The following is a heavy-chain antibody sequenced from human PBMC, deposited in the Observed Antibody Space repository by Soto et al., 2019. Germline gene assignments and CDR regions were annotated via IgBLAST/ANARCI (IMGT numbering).Heavy chain of an antibody. J-gene: IGHJ4*02. Sequence: ASVKVSCKVSGYTLTELSMHWVRQAPGKGLEWMGGFDPEDGETIYAQKFQGRVTMTAGTSTDTAYMELSSLRSEDTAVYYCATDRVAYGDYYFAYWGQGTLVTVSS. V-gene: IGHV1-24*01. D-gene: IGHD4-17*01. CDR1: GYTLTELS. CDR2: FDPEDGET. CDR3: ATDRVAYGDYYFAY.